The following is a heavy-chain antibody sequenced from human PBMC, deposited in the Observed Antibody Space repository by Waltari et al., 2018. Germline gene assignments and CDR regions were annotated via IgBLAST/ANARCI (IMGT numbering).Heavy chain of an antibody. Sequence: QVQLVQSGAEVKKPGASVKVSCKASGYTFTSYYMHWVRQAPGQGLEWMGIINPSGGSTSYAQKCQGRVTMTRDTSTSTVYMERSSLRSEDTAVYYCARGGLQLRFLEWLSMVFDYWGQGTLVTVSS. CDR3: ARGGLQLRFLEWLSMVFDY. V-gene: IGHV1-46*01. CDR2: INPSGGST. D-gene: IGHD3-3*01. CDR1: GYTFTSYY. J-gene: IGHJ4*02.